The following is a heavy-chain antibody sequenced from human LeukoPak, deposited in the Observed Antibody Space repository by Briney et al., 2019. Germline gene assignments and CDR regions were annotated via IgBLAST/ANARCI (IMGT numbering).Heavy chain of an antibody. J-gene: IGHJ6*03. CDR1: GFTFSSYA. CDR2: ISYDGSNK. CDR3: AREGSITLVRGVIQYFHYMGV. Sequence: PGGSLRLSCAASGFTFSSYAMHWVRQAPGKGLEWVAVISYDGSNKYYADSVKGRFTISRDNSKNTLYLQMNSLRAEDTAVYYCAREGSITLVRGVIQYFHYMGVWGKGTTVTISS. D-gene: IGHD3-10*01. V-gene: IGHV3-30*04.